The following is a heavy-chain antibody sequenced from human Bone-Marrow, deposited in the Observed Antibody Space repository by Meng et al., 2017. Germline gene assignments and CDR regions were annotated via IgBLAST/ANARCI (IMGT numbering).Heavy chain of an antibody. J-gene: IGHJ4*02. CDR2: INHSGST. CDR3: AGISYYYGSGSYYKSYYFDY. CDR1: GGSFSDYY. D-gene: IGHD3-10*01. V-gene: IGHV4-34*01. Sequence: QGQVQRWGAGRLYPSETLSRTCVVSGGSFSDYYWSWIRQPPGKGLEWIGEINHSGSTNYNPSLKSRVTISVDTSKNQFSLKLSSVTAADTAVYYCAGISYYYGSGSYYKSYYFDYWGQGTLVTVSS.